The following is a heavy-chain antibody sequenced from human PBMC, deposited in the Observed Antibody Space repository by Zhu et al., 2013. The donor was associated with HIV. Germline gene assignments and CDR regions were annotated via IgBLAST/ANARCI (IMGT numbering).Heavy chain of an antibody. Sequence: QVLLVQSGTEVKRPGSSVKVSCEASGDSFSNFAVSWVRQAPGQGLEWLGGIIPIFGPPHSAQRFQGRVTMTRDTSTSTVYMELSSLRSEDTAVYYCATATGIENYYYGMDVWGQG. CDR2: IIPIFGPP. V-gene: IGHV1-69*06. CDR3: ATATGIENYYYGMDV. J-gene: IGHJ6*02. D-gene: IGHD1-26*01. CDR1: GDSFSNFA.